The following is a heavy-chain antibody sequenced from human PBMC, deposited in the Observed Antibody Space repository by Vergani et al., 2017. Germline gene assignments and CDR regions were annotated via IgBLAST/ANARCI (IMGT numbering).Heavy chain of an antibody. CDR1: GYTFTSYG. Sequence: QVQLVQSGAAVKKPGASVKVSCTASGYTFTSYGISWVRQAPGQGLEWMGWISAYNGNTNYAQKLQGRVTMTTDTFTSTAYMGLRSLRSDDTAVYYCARCYYDSSGYYYYYYYGMDVWGQGTTVTVSS. J-gene: IGHJ6*02. V-gene: IGHV1-18*01. CDR2: ISAYNGNT. D-gene: IGHD3-22*01. CDR3: ARCYYDSSGYYYYYYYGMDV.